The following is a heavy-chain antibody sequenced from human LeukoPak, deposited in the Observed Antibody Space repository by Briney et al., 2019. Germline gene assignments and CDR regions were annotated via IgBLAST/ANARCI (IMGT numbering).Heavy chain of an antibody. CDR1: GFSLSTTGVG. CDR3: AHIPEYQLYFDY. J-gene: IGHJ4*02. V-gene: IGHV2-5*01. D-gene: IGHD2-2*01. CDR2: IYWNDDK. Sequence: SGPTLVNPTQTLTLTCTFSGFSLSTTGVGVGWIRQPPGKALEWLALIYWNDDKRYSPSLQSRLTITKDTSKNQVVLTMTNMDPVDTATYYCAHIPEYQLYFDYWGQGTLVTVSS.